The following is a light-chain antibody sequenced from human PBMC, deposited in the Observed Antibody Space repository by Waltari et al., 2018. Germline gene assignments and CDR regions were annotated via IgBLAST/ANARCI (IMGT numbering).Light chain of an antibody. CDR3: QYYGSAPRT. Sequence: EIVLTQSPGTLSLSPGERATLSCRASQKITSSYIAWYQHKAGQAPRLLIYTSSYRATGIPDMFSGSGSATDFILTISRLEHEDFAVYYCQYYGSAPRTFGQGTKVEIK. V-gene: IGKV3-20*01. CDR2: TSS. J-gene: IGKJ1*01. CDR1: QKITSSY.